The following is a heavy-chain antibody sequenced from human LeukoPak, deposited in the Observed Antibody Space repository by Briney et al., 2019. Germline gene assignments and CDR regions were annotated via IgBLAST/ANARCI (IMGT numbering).Heavy chain of an antibody. J-gene: IGHJ4*02. CDR1: GGSFSGYY. D-gene: IGHD6-19*01. CDR3: ATIYSRAWMCYFDH. V-gene: IGHV4-34*01. CDR2: IYYSGST. Sequence: PSETLSLTCAVYGGSFSGYYWSWIRQPPGKELEWIGSIYYSGSTYYNPSLKSRVTLSVDPSKNQFSLKLSSVTAADTAVYYCATIYSRAWMCYFDHWGQGTLVTVSS.